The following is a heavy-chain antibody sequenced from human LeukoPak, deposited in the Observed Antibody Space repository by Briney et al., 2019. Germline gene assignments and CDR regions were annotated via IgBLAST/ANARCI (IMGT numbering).Heavy chain of an antibody. J-gene: IGHJ6*03. CDR2: ISSSSSYI. CDR3: ARGPAKAEIFGVDYTNYYYMDV. V-gene: IGHV3-21*01. D-gene: IGHD3-3*01. CDR1: GFTFSSYS. Sequence: GGSLRLSCAASGFTFSSYSMNWVRQAPGKGLEWVSSISSSSSYIYYADSVKGRFTISRDNAKNSLYLQMNSLRAEDTAVYYCARGPAKAEIFGVDYTNYYYMDVWGKGTTVTVSS.